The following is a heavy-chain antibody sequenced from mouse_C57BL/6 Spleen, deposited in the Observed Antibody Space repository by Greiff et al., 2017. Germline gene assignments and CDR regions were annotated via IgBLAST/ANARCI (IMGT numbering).Heavy chain of an antibody. J-gene: IGHJ2*01. D-gene: IGHD2-3*01. CDR3: ARGGGYYGGYFDY. CDR2: IYPGSGSI. CDR1: GYTFTSYW. Sequence: QVQLQQPGAELVKPGASVKMSCKASGYTFTSYWITWVKQRPGQGLEWIGDIYPGSGSINYNEKFKSKSTLTVDTSSSTAYMQHRSLTSEESAVNYCARGGGYYGGYFDYWGQGTTLTVSS. V-gene: IGHV1-55*01.